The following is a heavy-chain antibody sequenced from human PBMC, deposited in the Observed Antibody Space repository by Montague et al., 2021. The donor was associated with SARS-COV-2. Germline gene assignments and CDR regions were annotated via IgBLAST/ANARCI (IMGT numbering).Heavy chain of an antibody. V-gene: IGHV4-59*01. D-gene: IGHD2-8*01. CDR3: ARVARYCTNGVCQTYYYYGLDV. CDR2: MYYSGST. J-gene: IGHJ6*02. CDR1: GGSTNYYY. Sequence: SETLSLTCIVSGGSTNYYYWSWIRQSPGKGLEWIGYMYYSGSTNYNPSXXSRVTMSIDKSKNQFFLKLRSVTAADTAVYYCARVARYCTNGVCQTYYYYGLDVWGQGTTVTVSS.